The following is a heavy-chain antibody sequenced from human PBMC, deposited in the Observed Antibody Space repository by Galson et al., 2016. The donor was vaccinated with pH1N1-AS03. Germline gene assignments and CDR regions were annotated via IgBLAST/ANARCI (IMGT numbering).Heavy chain of an antibody. CDR2: IYWGYDK. D-gene: IGHD3-10*01. CDR1: GFSLDSNGQA. V-gene: IGHV2-5*02. CDR3: AHDGAPDN. Sequence: PALVKPTQTLTLTCTFSGFSLDSNGQAVAWIRQPPGKALEWIADIYWGYDKRPKTSRADRLTDTKDSSKNQVVLTMTNMDPVDTATYYSAHDGAPDNRGQGIRVTVSS. J-gene: IGHJ4*02.